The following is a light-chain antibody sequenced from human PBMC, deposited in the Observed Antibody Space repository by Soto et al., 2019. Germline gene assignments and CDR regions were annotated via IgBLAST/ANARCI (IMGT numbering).Light chain of an antibody. Sequence: QSALTHPTSVSGSPGQSITISCGGTSSDVGAYIYVSWYQQYPGKAPKLIIYEVNNRPSGVSGRFSGSKSDTTAYLTISGLQAEDEADYYCSSYSDSDTKVFGTGTKLTVL. CDR2: EVN. CDR1: SSDVGAYIY. J-gene: IGLJ1*01. CDR3: SSYSDSDTKV. V-gene: IGLV2-14*03.